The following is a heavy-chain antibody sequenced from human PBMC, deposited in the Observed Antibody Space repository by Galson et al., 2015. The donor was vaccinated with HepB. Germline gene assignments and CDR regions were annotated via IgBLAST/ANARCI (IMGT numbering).Heavy chain of an antibody. D-gene: IGHD6-13*01. CDR2: INPNNGGT. V-gene: IGHV1-2*04. CDR3: AREVHKKVPIITAGFNAFDV. J-gene: IGHJ3*01. Sequence: SVKVSCKASGFSITGYFIHWVRQAPGQGLEWMGWINPNNGGTNYAHQFQGWVTMTRDTSNSTAYMELSRLKSDDTAVYYCAREVHKKVPIITAGFNAFDVWGQGTVVTVSS. CDR1: GFSITGYF.